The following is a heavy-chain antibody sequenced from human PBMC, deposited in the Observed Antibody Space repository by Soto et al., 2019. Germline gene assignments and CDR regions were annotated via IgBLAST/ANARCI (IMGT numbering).Heavy chain of an antibody. CDR1: GFTFSSYW. J-gene: IGHJ4*01. D-gene: IGHD5-12*01. CDR2: IKQDGREK. V-gene: IGHV3-7*01. CDR3: ARESRVATSPAGY. Sequence: EGSLRLSCAASGFTFSSYWMSWVRQAPGKGLEWVANIKQDGREKYYVDSVKGRFTISRDNAKNSLYLQMNSLRAEDTAVYYCARESRVATSPAGYWGQETLV.